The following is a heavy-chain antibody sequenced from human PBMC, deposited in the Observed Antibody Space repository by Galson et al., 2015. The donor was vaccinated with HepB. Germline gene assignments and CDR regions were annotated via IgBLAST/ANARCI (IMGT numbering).Heavy chain of an antibody. CDR3: VRVADVDYGDHSHFDY. CDR2: ISYDGSNK. J-gene: IGHJ4*02. V-gene: IGHV3-30-3*01. D-gene: IGHD4-17*01. CDR1: GFTFSNYA. Sequence: SLRLSCAASGFTFSNYAMHWVRQAPGKGLEWVAVISYDGSNKYYADSVKGRFTISRDNSKNTLYLQLNSLRAEDTAVYYCVRVADVDYGDHSHFDYWGQGTLVTVSS.